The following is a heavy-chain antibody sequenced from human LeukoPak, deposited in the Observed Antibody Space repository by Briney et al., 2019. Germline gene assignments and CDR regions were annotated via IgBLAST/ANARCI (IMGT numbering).Heavy chain of an antibody. CDR2: ISSSSRYI. CDR3: ARAFDTSWDYYYMDV. J-gene: IGHJ6*03. V-gene: IGHV3-21*01. CDR1: GSTFSSYS. Sequence: PGGSLRLSCAASGSTFSSYSMNWVRQAPGKGLEWVSSISSSSRYIYYADSVKGRFTISRDDGKNSLYLLMNSLGVEDTAVYYCARAFDTSWDYYYMDVWGKGTTVTVSS. D-gene: IGHD2-2*01.